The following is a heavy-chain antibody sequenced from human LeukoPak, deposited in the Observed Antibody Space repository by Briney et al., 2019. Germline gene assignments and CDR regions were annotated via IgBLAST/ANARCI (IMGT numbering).Heavy chain of an antibody. Sequence: GASVKVSCKASGYTFTGYYMHWVRQAPGQGLEWMGWINPNSGGTNYAQKFQGSVTMTRDTSISTAYMELSRLRSDDTAVYYRARARGYSYGTDYWGQGTLVTVPS. V-gene: IGHV1-2*02. CDR2: INPNSGGT. D-gene: IGHD5-18*01. J-gene: IGHJ4*02. CDR3: ARARGYSYGTDY. CDR1: GYTFTGYY.